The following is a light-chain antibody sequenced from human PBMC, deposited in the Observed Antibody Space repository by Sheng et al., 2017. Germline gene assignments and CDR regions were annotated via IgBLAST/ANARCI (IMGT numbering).Light chain of an antibody. CDR2: GAS. Sequence: EAAMTQSPATLSVSPGERATLSCWASESISTNLAWYQQRPGQAPRLLIYGASARATGIPARFIASGSGTEFTLTISSLQADDFATYYCQQYHSYSRTFGQGT. CDR1: ESISTN. CDR3: QQYHSYSRT. J-gene: IGKJ1*01. V-gene: IGKV3-15*01.